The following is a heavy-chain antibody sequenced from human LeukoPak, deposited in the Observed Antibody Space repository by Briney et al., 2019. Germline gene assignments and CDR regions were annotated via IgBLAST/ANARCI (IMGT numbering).Heavy chain of an antibody. Sequence: SETLSLTCAVYVGSFSGYYWSWIRQPPGKGLEWIGEINHSGSTNYNPSLKSRVTISVDTSKNQFSLKLSSVTAADTAVYYCARGAFVITIFGVVITQFDYWGQGTLVTVSS. D-gene: IGHD3-3*01. V-gene: IGHV4-34*01. CDR1: VGSFSGYY. CDR2: INHSGST. CDR3: ARGAFVITIFGVVITQFDY. J-gene: IGHJ4*02.